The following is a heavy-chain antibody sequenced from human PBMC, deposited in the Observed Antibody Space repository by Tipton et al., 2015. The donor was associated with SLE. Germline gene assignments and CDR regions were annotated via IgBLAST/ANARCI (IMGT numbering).Heavy chain of an antibody. CDR2: INHSGST. V-gene: IGHV4-34*01. D-gene: IGHD3-10*01. CDR1: GGSFSGYY. CDR3: AWLRWYFDL. Sequence: TLSLTCAVYGGSFSGYYRTWIRQTPGKGLEWIGEINHSGSTNYNPSLKSRVTISVDTSKNQFSLKLSSVTAADTAVYYCAWLRWYFDLWGRGTLVT. J-gene: IGHJ2*01.